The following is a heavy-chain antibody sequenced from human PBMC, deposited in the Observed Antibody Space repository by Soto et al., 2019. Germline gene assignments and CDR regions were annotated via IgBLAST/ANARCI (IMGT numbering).Heavy chain of an antibody. J-gene: IGHJ4*02. CDR1: GYSFTSYW. CDR3: AASLSGWYGYFDY. V-gene: IGHV5-51*01. D-gene: IGHD6-19*01. CDR2: IYPGDSDT. Sequence: GASLKISCKGSGYSFTSYWIGWVRQMPGKGLEGMGIIYPGDSDTRYSPSFQGQVTISADKSISTAYLQWSSLKASDTAMYYCAASLSGWYGYFDYWGQGTLVTVSS.